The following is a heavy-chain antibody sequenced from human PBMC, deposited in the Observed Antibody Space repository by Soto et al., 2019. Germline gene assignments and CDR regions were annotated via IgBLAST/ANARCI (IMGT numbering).Heavy chain of an antibody. J-gene: IGHJ6*02. D-gene: IGHD3-16*01. Sequence: QALQISCEGSGYRFTRHCSSCVRQQPGKGLEWMGRIDPSDSYTNYSPSFQGHVTISADKSISTAYLQWSSLKASDTAMYYCASDPGESWGYYYYGMDVWGQGPTGTVS. V-gene: IGHV5-10-1*01. CDR1: GYRFTRHC. CDR2: IDPSDSYT. CDR3: ASDPGESWGYYYYGMDV.